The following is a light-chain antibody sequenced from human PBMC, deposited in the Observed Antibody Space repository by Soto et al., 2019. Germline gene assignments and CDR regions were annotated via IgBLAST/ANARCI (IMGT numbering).Light chain of an antibody. J-gene: IGKJ1*01. V-gene: IGKV3-15*01. CDR2: GAS. Sequence: EIVLTQSPATLSVSPGERATLSCRARQSLYSNLAWYQQKPCRAPRLLIYGASTRASGIPARFSGSGSGTEFALTISSLQAEDFVVYYCQQYNDWPTTFGQGTKVEVK. CDR1: QSLYSN. CDR3: QQYNDWPTT.